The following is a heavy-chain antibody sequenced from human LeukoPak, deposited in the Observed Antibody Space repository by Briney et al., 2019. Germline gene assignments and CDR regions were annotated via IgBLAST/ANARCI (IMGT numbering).Heavy chain of an antibody. CDR3: ARVVVVVTAYHSYYYYGMDV. CDR1: GGSLSSSHCY. J-gene: IGHJ6*02. D-gene: IGHD2-21*02. V-gene: IGHV4-39*01. CDR2: IYYSGST. Sequence: SETLSLTCTVSGGSLSSSHCYWGWLRQPPGTGLEWLGSIYYSGSTYYNPSLKSRVTISVDTSKNQFSLKLSSVTAADTAVYYCARVVVVVTAYHSYYYYGMDVWGQGTTVTVS.